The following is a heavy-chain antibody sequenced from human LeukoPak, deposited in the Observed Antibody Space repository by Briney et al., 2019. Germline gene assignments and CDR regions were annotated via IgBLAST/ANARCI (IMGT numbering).Heavy chain of an antibody. CDR2: IYYSGST. J-gene: IGHJ6*02. D-gene: IGHD5-12*01. CDR3: ARGERVEGYGYYYYYGMDV. CDR1: GGSVSSGSYY. V-gene: IGHV4-61*01. Sequence: SETLSLTCTVSGGSVSSGSYYWSWIRQPPGKGLEWIGYIYYSGSTNYNPSLKSRVTISVDTSKNQFSLKLSSVTAADTAVYYCARGERVEGYGYYYYYGMDVWGQGTTVTVSS.